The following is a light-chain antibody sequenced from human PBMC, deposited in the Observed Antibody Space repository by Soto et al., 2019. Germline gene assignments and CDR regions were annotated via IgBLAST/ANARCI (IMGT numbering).Light chain of an antibody. CDR3: QQYGGSSYT. Sequence: EIVLTQSPGTLSLSPGERATLSCRASQSVSSSYLAWYQQNPGQPPRLLINGASSRATGIPDRFSGSGSGTDFTLTISRLEPEDFAVYYCQQYGGSSYTFGQGTKLEIK. J-gene: IGKJ2*01. CDR2: GAS. CDR1: QSVSSSY. V-gene: IGKV3-20*01.